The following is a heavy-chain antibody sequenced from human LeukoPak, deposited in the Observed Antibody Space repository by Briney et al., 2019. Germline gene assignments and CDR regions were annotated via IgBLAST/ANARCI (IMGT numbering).Heavy chain of an antibody. D-gene: IGHD2-2*01. J-gene: IGHJ5*02. CDR3: ARDRYCSSTSCYDRDIDP. Sequence: SQTLSLTCTVSGGSISSGGYYWSWIRQHPGKGLEWIGYIYYSGSTYYNPSLKSRVTISVDTSKNQFSLKLSSVTAADTAVYYCARDRYCSSTSCYDRDIDPWGQGTLVTVSS. CDR2: IYYSGST. CDR1: GGSISSGGYY. V-gene: IGHV4-31*03.